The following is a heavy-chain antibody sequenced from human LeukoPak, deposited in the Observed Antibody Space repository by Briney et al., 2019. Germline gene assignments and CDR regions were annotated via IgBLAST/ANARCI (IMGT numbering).Heavy chain of an antibody. CDR3: ARCAGSTDETLDD. CDR1: GFTFSSYS. Sequence: GGSLRLSCAASGFTFSSYSMNWVRQAPGKGLEWVSYISSSSSTIYYADSVKGRFTISRDNAKNSLYLQMNSLRAEDTAVYYCARCAGSTDETLDDWGQGTLVTVSS. V-gene: IGHV3-48*04. D-gene: IGHD6-13*01. J-gene: IGHJ4*02. CDR2: ISSSSSTI.